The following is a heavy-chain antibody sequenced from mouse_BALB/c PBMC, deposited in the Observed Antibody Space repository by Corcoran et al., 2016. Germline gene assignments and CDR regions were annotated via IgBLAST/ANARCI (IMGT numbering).Heavy chain of an antibody. V-gene: IGHV1-66*01. CDR3: ARSRGSLLRLRYAMDY. J-gene: IGHJ4*01. D-gene: IGHD1-2*01. Sequence: QVQLQQSGPELVKPGASVKISCKASGYSFTSYYIHRVKQRPGQGLEWIGWIFPGSGNTKYNEKFKGKATLTADTSSSTAYMQLSSLTSEDSAVYFCARSRGSLLRLRYAMDYWGQGTSVTVSS. CDR1: GYSFTSYY. CDR2: IFPGSGNT.